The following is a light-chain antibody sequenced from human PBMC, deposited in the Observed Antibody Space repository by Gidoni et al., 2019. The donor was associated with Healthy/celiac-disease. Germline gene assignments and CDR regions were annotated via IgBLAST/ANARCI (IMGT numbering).Light chain of an antibody. CDR3: QQYYSYPLT. CDR2: AAS. J-gene: IGKJ4*01. Sequence: AIRMTQSPSSLSASTGDRVTITCRASQGIRSYLAWYQQKPWKAPKLPIYAASTFQSAVPSSFCGSGSGTSFSLTTSCLQSEYFATYYCQQYYSYPLTFGRGTKVEIQ. CDR1: QGIRSY. V-gene: IGKV1-8*01.